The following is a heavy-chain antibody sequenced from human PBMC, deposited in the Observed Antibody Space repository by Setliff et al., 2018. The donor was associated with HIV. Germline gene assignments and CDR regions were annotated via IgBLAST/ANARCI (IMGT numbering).Heavy chain of an antibody. V-gene: IGHV3-7*01. Sequence: ETLSLTCTVSGGSISSSSYYWGWVRQAPGKGLEWVANIKEDGSETFYVDSVKGRFTMSRDNAKNLVYLEMNSLKVEDTAVYYCARDATRGGDFDFWGQGTLVTVSS. CDR2: IKEDGSET. CDR1: GGSISSSSYY. CDR3: ARDATRGGDFDF. D-gene: IGHD1-26*01. J-gene: IGHJ4*02.